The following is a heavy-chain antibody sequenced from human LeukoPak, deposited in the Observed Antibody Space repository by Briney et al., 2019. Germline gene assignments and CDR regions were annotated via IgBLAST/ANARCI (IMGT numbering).Heavy chain of an antibody. V-gene: IGHV4-4*07. CDR3: ARDQLAGDFAH. CDR1: GGSISSYY. CDR2: IYTSGRT. J-gene: IGHJ4*02. Sequence: SETLSLTCTVSGGSISSYYWSWIRQPAGKGLEWIGRIYTSGRTNYNPSLKSRVTMSVDTTKNQFSLKLSSVTAADTAVYYCARDQLAGDFAHWGQGTLVTVSS. D-gene: IGHD4-17*01.